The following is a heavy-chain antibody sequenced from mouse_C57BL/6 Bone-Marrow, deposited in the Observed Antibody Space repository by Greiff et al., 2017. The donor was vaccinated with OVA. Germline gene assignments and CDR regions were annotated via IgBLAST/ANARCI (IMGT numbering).Heavy chain of an antibody. Sequence: VMLLESGAALVRPGTSVKLSCKASGFTFTNYWIGWAKQRPGHGLEWIGGIYTGGGYTNYPEKFKGTATLTADKSSSTAYMQFSSLTSEDSAIYYYARWTYFDYWGQGTTLTVSS. J-gene: IGHJ2*01. CDR3: ARWTYFDY. V-gene: IGHV1-63*01. CDR1: GFTFTNYW. CDR2: IYTGGGYT.